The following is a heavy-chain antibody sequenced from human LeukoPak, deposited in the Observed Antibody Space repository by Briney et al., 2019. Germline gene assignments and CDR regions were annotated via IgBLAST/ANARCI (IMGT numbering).Heavy chain of an antibody. Sequence: PSETLSLTCSVSGGSISSDDYYWSWIRQHPGKGLEWIGCIHYSGLTYYNPALKSRVSISVDTSKNQFSLELSSGTVADTAVYYCASEATYRYNYWGQGTLVTVSS. V-gene: IGHV4-31*03. J-gene: IGHJ4*02. CDR3: ASEATYRYNY. D-gene: IGHD5-18*01. CDR1: GGSISSDDYY. CDR2: IHYSGLT.